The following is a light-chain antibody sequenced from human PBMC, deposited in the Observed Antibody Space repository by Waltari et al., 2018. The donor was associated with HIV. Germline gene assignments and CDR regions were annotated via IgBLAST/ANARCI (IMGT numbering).Light chain of an antibody. Sequence: SYEVTQPPSVSVSPGQTVSISCSADKLGEKFASWYQQRPGQAPKLVIYQDKRRPSGIPERFSGSTSGNTATLTITGTQSMDEADYYCQVWDTSSVVFGGGTKLTVL. CDR2: QDK. CDR1: KLGEKF. J-gene: IGLJ2*01. V-gene: IGLV3-1*01. CDR3: QVWDTSSVV.